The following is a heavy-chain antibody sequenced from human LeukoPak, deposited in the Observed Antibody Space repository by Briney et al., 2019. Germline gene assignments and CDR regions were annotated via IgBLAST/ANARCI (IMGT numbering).Heavy chain of an antibody. CDR3: ARCCSGESIYYYGSDV. V-gene: IGHV3-48*02. D-gene: IGHD2-15*01. Sequence: GGSPRLSCAASGFIFPSYSMEWVRQAPGKGLEWVSYISSDSSTTYYAVSVKGRFTISRDNAKNSLYLEMNSLTDEDAAVYYCARCCSGESIYYYGSDVWGPGTTVTVSS. CDR2: ISSDSSTT. CDR1: GFIFPSYS. J-gene: IGHJ6*02.